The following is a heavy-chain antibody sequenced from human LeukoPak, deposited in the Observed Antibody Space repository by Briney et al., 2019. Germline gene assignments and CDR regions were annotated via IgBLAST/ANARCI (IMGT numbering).Heavy chain of an antibody. Sequence: SETLSHTCTVSGGSISSYYWSWIRQPPGKGLEWIGYIYYSGSTNYNPSLKSRVTISVDTSKNQFSLKLSSVTAADTAVYYCARLKGGYFDYWGQGTLVTVSS. V-gene: IGHV4-59*08. CDR2: IYYSGST. CDR3: ARLKGGYFDY. CDR1: GGSISSYY. D-gene: IGHD3-16*01. J-gene: IGHJ4*02.